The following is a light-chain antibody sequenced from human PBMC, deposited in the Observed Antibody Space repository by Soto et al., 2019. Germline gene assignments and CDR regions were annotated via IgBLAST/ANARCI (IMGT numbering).Light chain of an antibody. Sequence: DIQMTHSPPTLSASVGDRVTITCRASQSIISGLAWYQQKPGKAPKLLIYDASSLESGVPSRFSGSGSGTEFTLTISSLQPDDFATYYCQQYNSYPWTFGQGTKVEIK. CDR1: QSIISG. CDR3: QQYNSYPWT. CDR2: DAS. V-gene: IGKV1-5*01. J-gene: IGKJ1*01.